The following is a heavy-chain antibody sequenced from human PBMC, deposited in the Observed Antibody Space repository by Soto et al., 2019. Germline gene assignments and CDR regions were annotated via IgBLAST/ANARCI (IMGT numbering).Heavy chain of an antibody. J-gene: IGHJ1*01. D-gene: IGHD3-3*01. V-gene: IGHV3-23*01. CDR1: GFTFSSYA. CDR2: ISGSGGST. Sequence: AGGSLRLSCAASGFTFSSYARSWVRQAPGKGLEWVSAISGSGGSTYYAHSVKGRFTIYRDNSKNTLYLQMYSLRAEDTAVYYCAKVRIYYDFWSGYPDAEYFQHWGQGTLVTVSS. CDR3: AKVRIYYDFWSGYPDAEYFQH.